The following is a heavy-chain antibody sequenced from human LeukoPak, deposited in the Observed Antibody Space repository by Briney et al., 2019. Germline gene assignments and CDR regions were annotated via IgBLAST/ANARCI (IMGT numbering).Heavy chain of an antibody. Sequence: SETLSLTCTVSGSSISSGSYYWSWIRQPAGKGLKWIGRIYTSGSTNYNPSLKSRVTISVDTSKNQFSLKLSSVTAADTAVYFCARGPYSYDSSGAFDIWGQGTMVTVSS. CDR2: IYTSGST. J-gene: IGHJ3*02. D-gene: IGHD3-22*01. CDR3: ARGPYSYDSSGAFDI. V-gene: IGHV4-61*02. CDR1: GSSISSGSYY.